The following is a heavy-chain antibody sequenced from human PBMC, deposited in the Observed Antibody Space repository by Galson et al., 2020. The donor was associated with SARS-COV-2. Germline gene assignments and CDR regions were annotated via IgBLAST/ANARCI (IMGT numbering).Heavy chain of an antibody. CDR2: ISYDGSNK. D-gene: IGHD1-26*01. CDR3: ARPRGGSYRDAFDI. J-gene: IGHJ3*02. V-gene: IGHV3-30-3*01. CDR1: GFTFSSYA. Sequence: TGGSLTLSCAASGFTFSSYAMHWVRQAPGKGLEWVAVISYDGSNKYYADSVTGRFTISRDKSKNTLYLQMNSLRAEDTAVYYCARPRGGSYRDAFDIWGQGTMVTVSS.